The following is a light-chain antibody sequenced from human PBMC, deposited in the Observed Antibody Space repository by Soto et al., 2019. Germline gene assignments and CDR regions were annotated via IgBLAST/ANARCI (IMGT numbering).Light chain of an antibody. J-gene: IGKJ4*01. CDR2: DAS. CDR3: QQRSNWPLT. CDR1: QSVVNY. V-gene: IGKV3-11*01. Sequence: EIVLTQSPVTLSLSPGERATLSCRASQSVVNYLAWYQQKPGQAPRLLIYDASKRATGIPARFSGSGYGTDFPLTISSLEPEDFAIYYCQQRSNWPLTFGGGTKVEIK.